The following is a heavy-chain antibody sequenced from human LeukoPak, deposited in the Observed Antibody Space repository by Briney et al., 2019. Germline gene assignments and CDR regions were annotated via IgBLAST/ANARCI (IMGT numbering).Heavy chain of an antibody. Sequence: SVKVSCKASGGTFSSYAISWVRQAPGQGLEWMGRSIPIFGTANYAQKFQGRVTITTDESTSTAYMELSSLRSEDTAVYYCAREDTDTAMGCIDYWGQGTLVTVSS. CDR3: AREDTDTAMGCIDY. J-gene: IGHJ4*02. D-gene: IGHD5-18*01. V-gene: IGHV1-69*05. CDR2: SIPIFGTA. CDR1: GGTFSSYA.